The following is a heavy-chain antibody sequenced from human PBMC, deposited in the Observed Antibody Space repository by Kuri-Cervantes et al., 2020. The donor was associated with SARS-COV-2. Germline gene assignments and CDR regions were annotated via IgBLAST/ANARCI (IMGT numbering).Heavy chain of an antibody. J-gene: IGHJ3*02. CDR3: ARRGAGSSSAAFDI. CDR1: GYSISSGYY. Sequence: SETLSLTCAVSGYSISSGYYWGWIRQPPGKGLEWIGSIYHSGSTYYSPSLKSRVTISVDTSKNQISLKLSSVTAADTAVYYCARRGAGSSSAAFDIWGQGTMVTVSS. CDR2: IYHSGST. V-gene: IGHV4-38-2*01. D-gene: IGHD6-6*01.